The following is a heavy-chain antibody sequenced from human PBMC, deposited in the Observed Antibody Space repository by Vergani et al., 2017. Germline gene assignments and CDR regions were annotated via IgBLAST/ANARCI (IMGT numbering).Heavy chain of an antibody. CDR2: INPNSGGT. D-gene: IGHD2-2*01. CDR3: ARGGCSSTSCYRDNWFDP. CDR1: GYTFTGYY. V-gene: IGHV1-2*02. J-gene: IGHJ5*02. Sequence: QVQLVQSGAEVKKPGASVKVSCKASGYTFTGYYMHWVRQAPGQGLEWMGWINPNSGGTNYAQKLQGRVTMTRDTSISTAYMELSRLRSDDTAVYYCARGGCSSTSCYRDNWFDPWGQGTLVTVSS.